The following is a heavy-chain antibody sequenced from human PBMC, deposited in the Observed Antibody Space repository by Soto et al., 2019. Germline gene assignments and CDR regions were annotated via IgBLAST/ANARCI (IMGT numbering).Heavy chain of an antibody. J-gene: IGHJ4*02. V-gene: IGHV3-30*18. D-gene: IGHD4-17*01. Sequence: GGSLRLSCAASGFTFSSYGMHWVRQAPGKGLEWVAVISYDGSNKYYADSVKGRFTISRDNSKNTLYLQMNSLRAEDTAVYYCAKGTTVTTSYFDYWGQGTLVTVSS. CDR2: ISYDGSNK. CDR3: AKGTTVTTSYFDY. CDR1: GFTFSSYG.